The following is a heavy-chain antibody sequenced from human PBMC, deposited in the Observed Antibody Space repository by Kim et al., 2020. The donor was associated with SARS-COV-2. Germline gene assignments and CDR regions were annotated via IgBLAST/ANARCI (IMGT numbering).Heavy chain of an antibody. CDR3: ASDRIIRVGADALDI. CDR1: GYTFTSYG. CDR2: ISAYNGNT. D-gene: IGHD1-26*01. Sequence: ASVKVSCKASGYTFTSYGISWVRQAPGQGLEWMGWISAYNGNTNYAQKLQGRVTMTTDTSTSTAYMELRSLRSDDTAVYYCASDRIIRVGADALDIWGQGAMVTVSS. J-gene: IGHJ3*02. V-gene: IGHV1-18*01.